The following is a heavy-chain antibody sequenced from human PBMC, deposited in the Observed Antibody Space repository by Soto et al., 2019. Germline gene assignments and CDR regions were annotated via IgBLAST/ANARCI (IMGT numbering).Heavy chain of an antibody. CDR2: IIPIFGTA. Sequence: GASVKVSCKASGGTFSSYAISWVRQAPGQGLEWMGGIIPIFGTANYAQKFQGRVTITADESTSTAYMELSSLRSEDTAVYYCARDKSSSSWGMNYWGQGTLVTVSS. V-gene: IGHV1-69*13. J-gene: IGHJ4*02. CDR1: GGTFSSYA. D-gene: IGHD6-6*01. CDR3: ARDKSSSSWGMNY.